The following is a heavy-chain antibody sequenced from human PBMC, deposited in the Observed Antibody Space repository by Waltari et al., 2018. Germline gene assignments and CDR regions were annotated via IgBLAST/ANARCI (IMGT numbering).Heavy chain of an antibody. CDR1: GGTFRSYA. CDR3: ARTTVYHTYYWYFDL. Sequence: QVQLVQSGAEVKKPGSSVKVSCKASGGTFRSYAIRWVRQAPGQGLEWMGGIIPIFGTANYAQKFQGRVTITADKSTSTAYMELSSLRSEDTAVYYCARTTVYHTYYWYFDLWGRGTLVTVSS. J-gene: IGHJ2*01. D-gene: IGHD4-17*01. V-gene: IGHV1-69*14. CDR2: IIPIFGTA.